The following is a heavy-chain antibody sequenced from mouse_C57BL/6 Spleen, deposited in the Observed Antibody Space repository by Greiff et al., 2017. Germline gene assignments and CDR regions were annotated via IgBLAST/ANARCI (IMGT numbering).Heavy chain of an antibody. CDR1: GYTFTSYW. CDR3: ARGRAYYAMDY. V-gene: IGHV1-69*01. CDR2: IDPSDSYT. J-gene: IGHJ4*01. Sequence: VQLQQPGAELVMPGASVKLSCKASGYTFTSYWMHWVKQRPGQGLEWIGEIDPSDSYTNYNQKFKGKSTLTVDKSSSTAYMQLSSLTSEDSAVYYCARGRAYYAMDYWGQGTSVTVSS.